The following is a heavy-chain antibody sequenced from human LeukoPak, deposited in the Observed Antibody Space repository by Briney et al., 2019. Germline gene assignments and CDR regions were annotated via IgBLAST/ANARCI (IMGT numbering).Heavy chain of an antibody. D-gene: IGHD6-13*01. CDR3: ARLIAAAPYYYYGMDV. J-gene: IGHJ6*02. Sequence: GGSLRLSCAASGFTFSSYAMYWVRQAPGRGLEWVSFISGTDFTTYYADSVEGRFTTSRDNSKNTLYLQTNSLRAEDTAVYYCARLIAAAPYYYYGMDVWGQGTTVTVSS. CDR1: GFTFSSYA. V-gene: IGHV3-23*01. CDR2: ISGTDFTT.